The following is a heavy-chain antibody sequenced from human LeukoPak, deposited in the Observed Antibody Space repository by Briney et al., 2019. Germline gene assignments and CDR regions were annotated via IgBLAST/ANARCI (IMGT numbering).Heavy chain of an antibody. D-gene: IGHD5-18*01. CDR2: IKSDGSTT. V-gene: IGHV3-74*01. J-gene: IGHJ4*02. Sequence: GGSLRLSCAASGFTFSSYWMHWVRQAPGKGLVWVSRIKSDGSTTTYADSVKGRFTISRDNAKNTLYLQMNSLRAEDTAVYYCARVVDTHFDYWGQGTLVTVSS. CDR1: GFTFSSYW. CDR3: ARVVDTHFDY.